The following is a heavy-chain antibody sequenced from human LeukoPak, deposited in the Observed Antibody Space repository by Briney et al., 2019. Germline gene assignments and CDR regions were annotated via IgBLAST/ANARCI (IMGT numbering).Heavy chain of an antibody. Sequence: GGSLRLSCAASGXSFSSYAVTWVRQAPGKGLEWVSVISGSGDSTYYADSVKGRFTIPRDNSKNSLYLQMNSLRAEDTAVYYCARVQFPDYYDSSGYYLSKSFDYWGQGTLVTVSS. CDR2: ISGSGDST. D-gene: IGHD3-22*01. CDR3: ARVQFPDYYDSSGYYLSKSFDY. V-gene: IGHV3-23*01. J-gene: IGHJ4*02. CDR1: GXSFSSYA.